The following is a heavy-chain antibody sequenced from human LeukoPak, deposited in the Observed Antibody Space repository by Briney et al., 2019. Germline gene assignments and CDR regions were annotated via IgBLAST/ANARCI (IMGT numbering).Heavy chain of an antibody. V-gene: IGHV3-23*01. CDR3: AKWGDFDILTGYYVSDF. CDR2: VTGRGSST. D-gene: IGHD3-9*01. J-gene: IGHJ4*02. CDR1: GFTFSNYA. Sequence: QPGASLRLSCVASGFTFSNYAMSWVRQAPGKRLEWVSAVTGRGSSTYYADSVKGRFTISRDNSRNTLFLQMNSLRAKDTAIYYCAKWGDFDILTGYYVSDFWGQGTLVTVSS.